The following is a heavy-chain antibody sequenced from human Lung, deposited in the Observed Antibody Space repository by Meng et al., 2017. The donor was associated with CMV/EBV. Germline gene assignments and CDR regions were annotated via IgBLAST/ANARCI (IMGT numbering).Heavy chain of an antibody. Sequence: SLKISCAASGFTFDDFAMHWVRQIPGEGLEWVSGISGNTGFIGYADSVKGRFTISRDNAKKTLTLQMNILTVEDTALYYCAKGGGERVTFDAMDVWGQGTRVTFSS. CDR3: AKGGGERVTFDAMDV. V-gene: IGHV3-9*01. CDR2: ISGNTGFI. D-gene: IGHD2-21*02. CDR1: GFTFDDFA. J-gene: IGHJ6*02.